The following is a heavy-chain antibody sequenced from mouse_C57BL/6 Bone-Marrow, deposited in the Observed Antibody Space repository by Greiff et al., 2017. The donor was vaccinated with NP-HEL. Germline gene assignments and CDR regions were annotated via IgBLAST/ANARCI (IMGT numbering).Heavy chain of an antibody. V-gene: IGHV5-4*01. J-gene: IGHJ2*01. CDR2: ISDGGSYT. D-gene: IGHD1-1*01. Sequence: EVHLVESGGGLVKPGGSLKLSCAASGFTFSSYAMSWVRQTPEKRLEWVATISDGGSYTYYPDNVKGRFPISRDNAKNNLYLQMSHLKSEDTAMYYCASHYYGSSYDYWGQGTTLTVSS. CDR1: GFTFSSYA. CDR3: ASHYYGSSYDY.